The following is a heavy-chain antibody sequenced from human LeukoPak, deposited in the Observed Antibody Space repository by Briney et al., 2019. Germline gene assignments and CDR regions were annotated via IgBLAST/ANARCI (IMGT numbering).Heavy chain of an antibody. CDR2: MYSSGST. J-gene: IGHJ4*02. CDR3: VLQRITMVRGVILN. V-gene: IGHV4-39*07. CDR1: GGSIIISSYY. D-gene: IGHD3-10*01. Sequence: SETLSLTCTVSGGSIIISSYYWGWIRQPPGKGLEWIGSMYSSGSTYYNPSLKSRVIISVDTSKNQFSLKLSSVTAADTAVYYCVLQRITMVRGVILNWGQGTLVTVSS.